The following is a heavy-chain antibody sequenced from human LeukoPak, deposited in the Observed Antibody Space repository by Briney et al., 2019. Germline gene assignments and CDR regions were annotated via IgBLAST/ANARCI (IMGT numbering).Heavy chain of an antibody. J-gene: IGHJ4*02. D-gene: IGHD1-26*01. CDR3: ARGASGTYYFGY. V-gene: IGHV3-66*02. CDR1: GFTVSSNY. Sequence: EGSLRLSCAASGFTVSSNYMTGVRQAPGKGLDWVSVIYSGGSTYYADSVKGRFTISRDNSKNTLFLQMNSLRPEDTAVYYCARGASGTYYFGYWGRGTMVTVSS. CDR2: IYSGGST.